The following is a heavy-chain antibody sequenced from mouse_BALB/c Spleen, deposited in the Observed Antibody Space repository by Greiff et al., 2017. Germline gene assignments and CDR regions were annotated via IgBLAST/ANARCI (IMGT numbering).Heavy chain of an antibody. J-gene: IGHJ4*01. CDR3: TREGDSSGPYYAMDY. V-gene: IGHV5-6-4*01. Sequence: EVNVVESGGGLVKPGGSLKLSCAASGFTFSSYTMSWVRQTPEKRLEWVATISSGGSYTYYPDSVKGRFTISRDNAKNTLYLQMSSLKSEDTAMYYCTREGDSSGPYYAMDYWGQGTSVTVSS. D-gene: IGHD3-2*01. CDR1: GFTFSSYT. CDR2: ISSGGSYT.